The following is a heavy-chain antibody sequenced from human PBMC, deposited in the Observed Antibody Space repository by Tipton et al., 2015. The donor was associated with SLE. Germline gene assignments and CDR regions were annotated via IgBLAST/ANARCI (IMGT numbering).Heavy chain of an antibody. CDR2: IDPTDSYT. CDR1: GYSFSTYW. Sequence: QLVQSGAEVKKPGESLKISCKGSGYSFSTYWIGWVRQMPGKGLEWMGTIDPTDSYTTYSPSFQGHVTISADKSISTAYLQWSSLKASDTAMYYCARHGTVTSLTRSGDYWGQATLFTVSS. V-gene: IGHV5-10-1*01. CDR3: ARHGTVTSLTRSGDY. D-gene: IGHD4-11*01. J-gene: IGHJ4*02.